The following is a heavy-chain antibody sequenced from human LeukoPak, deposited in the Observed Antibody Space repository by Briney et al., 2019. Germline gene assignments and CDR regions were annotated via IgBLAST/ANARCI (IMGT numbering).Heavy chain of an antibody. D-gene: IGHD3-22*01. Sequence: PSETLSLTCTVSGGPISSSSYYWGWIRQPPGKGLEWIGSIYYSGSTYYNPSLKSRVTISVDTSKNQFSLKLSSVTAADTAVYYCARLRDDSSGYLDYWGQGTLVTVSS. CDR1: GGPISSSSYY. J-gene: IGHJ4*02. CDR3: ARLRDDSSGYLDY. V-gene: IGHV4-39*01. CDR2: IYYSGST.